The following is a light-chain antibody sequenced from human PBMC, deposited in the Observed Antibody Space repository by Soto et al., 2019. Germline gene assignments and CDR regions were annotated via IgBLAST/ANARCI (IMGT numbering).Light chain of an antibody. CDR3: QQYNSYSTT. V-gene: IGKV1-5*03. CDR1: QSISSW. J-gene: IGKJ1*01. Sequence: DIQMTQSPSTLSASVGDRVTITCRASQSISSWVAWYQQKPGKAPKLLIYKMSSLESGVPSRLSGSGSGTEFTLTISSLHPDDFATYYCQQYNSYSTTFGKGTKVEIK. CDR2: KMS.